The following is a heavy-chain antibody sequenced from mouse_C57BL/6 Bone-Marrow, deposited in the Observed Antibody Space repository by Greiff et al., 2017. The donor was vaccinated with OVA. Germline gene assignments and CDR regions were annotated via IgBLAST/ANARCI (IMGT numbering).Heavy chain of an antibody. CDR1: GYAFSSSW. Sequence: VKLQESGPELVKPGASVKISCKASGYAFSSSWMNWVKQRPGKGLEWIGRIYPGDGDTNYNGKFKGKATLTADKSSSTAYMQLSSLTSEDSAVYFCARSGGYDCWYFDVWGTGTTVTVSS. V-gene: IGHV1-82*01. CDR2: IYPGDGDT. D-gene: IGHD2-2*01. J-gene: IGHJ1*03. CDR3: ARSGGYDCWYFDV.